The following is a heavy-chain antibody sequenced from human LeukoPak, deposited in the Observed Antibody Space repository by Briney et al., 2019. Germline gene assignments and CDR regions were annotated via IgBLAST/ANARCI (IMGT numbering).Heavy chain of an antibody. CDR1: DYTFNTYG. CDR3: AREEETTVITPFIY. D-gene: IGHD4-23*01. Sequence: ASVKVSCKTSDYTFNTYGINWVRQAPGKGLEWMGWISARNGDTVYAQKFQGRLTLTTDTSTSTAYMELRSLSSDDTAIYYCAREEETTVITPFIYWGQGTLVTVSS. CDR2: ISARNGDT. V-gene: IGHV1-18*01. J-gene: IGHJ4*02.